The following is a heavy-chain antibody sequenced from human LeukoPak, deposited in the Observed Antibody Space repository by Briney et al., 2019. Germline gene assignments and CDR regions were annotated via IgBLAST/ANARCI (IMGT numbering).Heavy chain of an antibody. J-gene: IGHJ5*02. CDR1: GYTFTGYY. CDR3: ARGDRITMIVSGGWFDP. Sequence: GASVKVSCKASGYTFTGYYMHWVRQAPGQGLEWMGWINPNSGGTNYAQKFQGWVTLTRDTSISTAYMELSRLGSDDTAVYYCARGDRITMIVSGGWFDPWGQGTLVTASS. V-gene: IGHV1-2*04. CDR2: INPNSGGT. D-gene: IGHD3-22*01.